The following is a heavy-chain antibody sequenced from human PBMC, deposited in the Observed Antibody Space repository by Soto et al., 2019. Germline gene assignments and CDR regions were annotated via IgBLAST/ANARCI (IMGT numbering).Heavy chain of an antibody. CDR2: IIPIFGTA. CDR3: ARDSGGTTVAFGMDV. J-gene: IGHJ6*02. V-gene: IGHV1-69*01. D-gene: IGHD4-17*01. CDR1: GGTFSSYA. Sequence: QVQLVQSGAEVKKPGSSVKVSCKASGGTFSSYAISWVRRAPGQGLEWMGGIIPIFGTANYAQKFQGRVTISADESTSTAYMELSSLRSADTAVYYCARDSGGTTVAFGMDVWGQGTTVTVSS.